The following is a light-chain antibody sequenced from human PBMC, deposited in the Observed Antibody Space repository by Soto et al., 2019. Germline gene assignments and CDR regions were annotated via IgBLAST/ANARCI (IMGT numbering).Light chain of an antibody. V-gene: IGKV3-11*01. CDR2: DGS. CDR1: QSTSSF. Sequence: EIVLTQSPPTLSLSPGERATLSCRASQSTSSFLAWYQQRPGQAPRLLISDGSNRATGIPARFSGSGSGTDFTPTITSLEPEDFAVYYCQQHYNWPRITFGQGTRLEIK. J-gene: IGKJ5*01. CDR3: QQHYNWPRIT.